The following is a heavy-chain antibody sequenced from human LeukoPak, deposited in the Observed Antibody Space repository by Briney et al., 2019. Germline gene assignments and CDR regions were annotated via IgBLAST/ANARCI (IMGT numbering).Heavy chain of an antibody. V-gene: IGHV4-59*01. CDR1: GGSISSYY. Sequence: SETLSLTCTVSGGSISSYYWSWIRKPPGKGLEWIGYIHYRGSAKYNPSLKSRVTISVDASKTQFSLDLRYLPTHDTAVYYYAGGSRELYYFDYWGQGTLVTVSS. CDR2: IHYRGSA. D-gene: IGHD1-7*01. CDR3: AGGSRELYYFDY. J-gene: IGHJ4*02.